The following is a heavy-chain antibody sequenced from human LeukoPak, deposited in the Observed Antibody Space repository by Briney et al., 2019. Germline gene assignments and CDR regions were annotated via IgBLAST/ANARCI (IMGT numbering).Heavy chain of an antibody. V-gene: IGHV4-39*01. CDR1: GGSISSSGYY. J-gene: IGHJ4*02. D-gene: IGHD4-23*01. CDR2: INYSGST. Sequence: NSSETLSLTCTVSGGSISSSGYYWGWIRQPPGKGLEWIGSINYSGSTYYNPSLESRVSISVDTSKNQFSLKLSPVTAADTAVYYCATSGYAGNSRFNCWGQGTLVTVSS. CDR3: ATSGYAGNSRFNC.